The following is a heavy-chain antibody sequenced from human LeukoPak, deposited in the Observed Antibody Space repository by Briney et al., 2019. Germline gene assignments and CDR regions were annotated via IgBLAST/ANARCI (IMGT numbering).Heavy chain of an antibody. Sequence: GWSRRLSCAAAGFTFSDHYMTWIRQAPGKALEWVSYISPDGTTSYYADSLKGRFTVSRDNAKNSLYLQMNSLSAEDTAVYFCARGQWGLDYWGQGALVTVSS. V-gene: IGHV3-11*01. CDR3: ARGQWGLDY. CDR1: GFTFSDHY. J-gene: IGHJ4*02. CDR2: ISPDGTTS. D-gene: IGHD1-26*01.